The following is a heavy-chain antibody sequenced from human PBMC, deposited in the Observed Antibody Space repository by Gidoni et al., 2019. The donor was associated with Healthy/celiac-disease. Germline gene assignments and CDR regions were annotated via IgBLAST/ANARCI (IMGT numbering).Heavy chain of an antibody. V-gene: IGHV4-61*02. D-gene: IGHD3-9*01. Sequence: QVQLQESGPGPVKPSHALSRACTGSGWAISSGSYYRRWFRQSAGKGLEWIARIPTSGSTNYNPASESRGTISAEKYTNQSSLLLSNMTAADAAVYYCARVSAGYRSYVDYWGQGTLVTVSS. CDR2: IPTSGST. CDR1: GWAISSGSYY. J-gene: IGHJ4*02. CDR3: ARVSAGYRSYVDY.